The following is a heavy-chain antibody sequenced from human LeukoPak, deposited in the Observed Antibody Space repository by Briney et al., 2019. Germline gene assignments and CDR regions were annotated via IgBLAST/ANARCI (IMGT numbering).Heavy chain of an antibody. J-gene: IGHJ4*02. Sequence: SETLSLTCAVYGGSFSGYYWSWIRQPPGKGLEWIGEINHSGSTNYNPSLKSRVTISVDTSKNQFSLKLSSVTAADTAVYYCARPRYDFWSGYYDYWGQGTLVTVSS. CDR3: ARPRYDFWSGYYDY. D-gene: IGHD3-3*01. V-gene: IGHV4-34*01. CDR1: GGSFSGYY. CDR2: INHSGST.